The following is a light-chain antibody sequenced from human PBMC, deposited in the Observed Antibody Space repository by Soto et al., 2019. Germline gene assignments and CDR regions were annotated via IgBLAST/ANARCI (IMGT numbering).Light chain of an antibody. CDR2: GDT. V-gene: IGLV1-40*01. Sequence: QSALTQPPSVSGAPGQRVTISCTGSTSDIGAGYDVHWYQQLPGTAPKILIYGDTNRPSGVPDRFSGSKSGTSASLVITGLQAEYEADYYCQSYDSRLSLVVFGGGTQLTVL. CDR1: TSDIGAGYD. J-gene: IGLJ2*01. CDR3: QSYDSRLSLVV.